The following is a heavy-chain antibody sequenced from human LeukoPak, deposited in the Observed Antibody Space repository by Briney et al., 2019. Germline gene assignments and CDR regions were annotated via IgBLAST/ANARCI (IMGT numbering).Heavy chain of an antibody. D-gene: IGHD6-13*01. CDR1: GFTFSSYA. Sequence: GGSLRLSCAASGFTFSSYAMSWVRQAPGKGLEWVSAISGSGGSTYYADSVKGRFTISRDNSKNTLYLQMNSLRAEDTAVYYCAKEGGIAAAVDYYFDYWGQGTLVTVSS. CDR3: AKEGGIAAAVDYYFDY. CDR2: ISGSGGST. V-gene: IGHV3-23*01. J-gene: IGHJ4*02.